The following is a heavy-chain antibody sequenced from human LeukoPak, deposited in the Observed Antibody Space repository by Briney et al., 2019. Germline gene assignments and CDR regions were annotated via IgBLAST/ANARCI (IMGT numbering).Heavy chain of an antibody. CDR3: ATGRSGTLYYFDY. CDR1: GYTFTSYY. Sequence: ASVKVSCKASGYTFTSYYMHWVRQAPGKGLEWMGGFDPEDGETIYAQKFQGRVTMTEDTSTDTAYMELSSLRSEDTAVYYCATGRSGTLYYFDYWGQGTLVTVSS. J-gene: IGHJ4*02. CDR2: FDPEDGET. D-gene: IGHD3-10*01. V-gene: IGHV1-24*01.